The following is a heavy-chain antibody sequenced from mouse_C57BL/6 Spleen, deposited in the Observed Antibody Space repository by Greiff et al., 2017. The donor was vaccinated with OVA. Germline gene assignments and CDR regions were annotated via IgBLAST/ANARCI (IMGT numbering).Heavy chain of an antibody. V-gene: IGHV1-59*01. CDR2: IDPSDSYT. D-gene: IGHD4-1*01. Sequence: QVQLQQPGAELVRPGTSVKLSCKASGYTFTSYWMHWVKQRPGQGLEWIGVIDPSDSYTNYNQKFKGKATLTVDTSSSTAYMQLSSLTSEDSAVYYCVLPLTGTDYWGQGTTLTVSS. J-gene: IGHJ2*01. CDR1: GYTFTSYW. CDR3: VLPLTGTDY.